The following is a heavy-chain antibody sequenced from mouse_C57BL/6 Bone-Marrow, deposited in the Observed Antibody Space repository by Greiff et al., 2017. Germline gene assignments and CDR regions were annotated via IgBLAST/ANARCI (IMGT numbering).Heavy chain of an antibody. CDR3: VRHDLGCNYGWFAY. CDR1: GFSFNTYA. J-gene: IGHJ3*01. CDR2: IRSKSNNYAT. Sequence: EVKLMESGGGLVQPKGSLKLSCAASGFSFNTYAMNWVRQAPGKGLEWVARIRSKSNNYATYYADSVKDRFTISRDDSEIMLYLQMNNLKTEDTAMYYCVRHDLGCNYGWFAYWGQGTLVTVSA. V-gene: IGHV10-1*01. D-gene: IGHD2-1*01.